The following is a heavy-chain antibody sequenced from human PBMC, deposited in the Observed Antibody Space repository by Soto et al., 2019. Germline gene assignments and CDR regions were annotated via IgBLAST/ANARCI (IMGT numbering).Heavy chain of an antibody. Sequence: SETLSLTCGVYGGAFSGYHWSWIRQAPGKGLEWIGEINQSGSTYYNPSLKSRVTISVDTSKNQFSLKLSSVTAADTAVYYCARVPDYYGSGSAFDIWGQGTMVTVSS. CDR2: INQSGST. J-gene: IGHJ3*02. CDR3: ARVPDYYGSGSAFDI. V-gene: IGHV4-34*09. CDR1: GGAFSGYH. D-gene: IGHD3-10*01.